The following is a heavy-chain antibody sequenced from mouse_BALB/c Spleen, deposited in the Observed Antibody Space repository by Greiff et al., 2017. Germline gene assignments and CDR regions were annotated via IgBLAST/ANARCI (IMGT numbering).Heavy chain of an antibody. CDR1: GYTFTSYV. CDR3: ARRGWDDAMDY. V-gene: IGHV1-14*01. D-gene: IGHD4-1*01. Sequence: EVQLQESGPELVKPGASVKMSCKASGYTFTSYVMHWVKQKPGQGLEWIGYINPYNDGTKYNEKFKGKATLTSDKSSSTAYMELSSLTSEDSAVYYCARRGWDDAMDYWGQGTSVTVSS. J-gene: IGHJ4*01. CDR2: INPYNDGT.